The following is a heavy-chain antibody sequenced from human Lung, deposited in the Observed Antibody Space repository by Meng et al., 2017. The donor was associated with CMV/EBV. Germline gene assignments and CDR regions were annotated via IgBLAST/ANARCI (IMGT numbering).Heavy chain of an antibody. Sequence: GGSLRLXCAASGFTFDDYAMHWVRQAPGKGLEWVSGISWNSGSIGYADSVKGRFTISRDNAKNSLYLQMNSLRAEDTALYYCAKDIGETGFWSGYGFDYLDQGXLVTVSS. V-gene: IGHV3-9*01. CDR3: AKDIGETGFWSGYGFDY. D-gene: IGHD3-3*01. J-gene: IGHJ4*02. CDR2: ISWNSGSI. CDR1: GFTFDDYA.